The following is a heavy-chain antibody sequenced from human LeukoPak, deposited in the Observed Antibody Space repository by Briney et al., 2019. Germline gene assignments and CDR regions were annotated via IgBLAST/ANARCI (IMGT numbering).Heavy chain of an antibody. CDR2: IQRDGTSP. CDR1: GFPYGSTS. D-gene: IGHD3-16*01. J-gene: IGHJ4*02. V-gene: IGHV3-74*01. Sequence: QPGGSPRLSCTASGFPYGSTSMHWVRQAPGKGLEWVSGIQRDGTSPTYADSVKGRFIISRDNAKGSVYLQMNILRAEDTAVYYCSRGHYGPDYWGQGTLVTVSS. CDR3: SRGHYGPDY.